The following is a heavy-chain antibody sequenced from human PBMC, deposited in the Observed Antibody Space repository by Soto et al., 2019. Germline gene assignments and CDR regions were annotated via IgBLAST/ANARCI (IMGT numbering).Heavy chain of an antibody. CDR1: GDSIISSDFY. CDR3: ARHSLALRKNNWFDP. D-gene: IGHD3-3*02. CDR2: IFYLGSS. V-gene: IGHV4-39*01. Sequence: SETLSLTCTVSGDSIISSDFYWGWVRQPPGKGLEWIGSIFYLGSSYYNPSLKSRVTMSVDTSKNQSSLRLRSVTAADTALYFCARHSLALRKNNWFDPWGQGIMVTVSS. J-gene: IGHJ5*02.